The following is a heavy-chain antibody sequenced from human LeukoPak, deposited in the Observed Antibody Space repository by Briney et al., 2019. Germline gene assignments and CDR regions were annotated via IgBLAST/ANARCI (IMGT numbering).Heavy chain of an antibody. Sequence: GGSLRLSCAASGFIVSSKYMSWVRQAPGNGLEWVSVIYSGGTTHYADSVKGRFTISRDNSKNTLFLQMNSLRAEDTAIYYCARFYDSSGYLDYWGQGTLVTVSS. V-gene: IGHV3-66*01. CDR1: GFIVSSKY. J-gene: IGHJ4*02. CDR2: IYSGGTT. D-gene: IGHD3-22*01. CDR3: ARFYDSSGYLDY.